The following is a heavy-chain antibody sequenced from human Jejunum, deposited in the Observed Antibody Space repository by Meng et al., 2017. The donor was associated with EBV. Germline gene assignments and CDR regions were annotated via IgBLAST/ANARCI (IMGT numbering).Heavy chain of an antibody. V-gene: IGHV3-33*01. CDR1: GFIFSSYG. Sequence: GERVEPGGGVVQSGRSLRLSGAGSGFIFSSYGMHWVRQAPGKGLEWVAGIWHDGSYKFYIDSVKCRFTISRDNSKNTLDLQMSSLRVEDTAVYYCTRGLHYDSSAYEVGYWGQGTLVTASS. CDR2: IWHDGSYK. CDR3: TRGLHYDSSAYEVGY. D-gene: IGHD3-22*01. J-gene: IGHJ4*02.